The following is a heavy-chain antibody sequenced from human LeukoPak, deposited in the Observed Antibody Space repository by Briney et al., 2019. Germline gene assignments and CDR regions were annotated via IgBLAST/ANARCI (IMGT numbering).Heavy chain of an antibody. CDR1: GFTFSSYA. CDR3: ARGDLPQYYFDY. CDR2: ISYDGSNK. D-gene: IGHD5-24*01. J-gene: IGHJ4*02. Sequence: SGGSLRLSCAASGFTFSSYAMHWVRQAPGKGLEWVADISYDGSNKYYADSVKGRFTISRDNSKNTLYLQMNSLRAEDTAVYYCARGDLPQYYFDYWGQGTLVTVSS. V-gene: IGHV3-30-3*01.